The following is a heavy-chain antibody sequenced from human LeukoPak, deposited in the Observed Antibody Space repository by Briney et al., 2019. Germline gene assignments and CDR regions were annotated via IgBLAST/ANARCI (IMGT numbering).Heavy chain of an antibody. V-gene: IGHV3-48*03. Sequence: GGSLRLSCAASGFTLTSYEMNWVRLAPGKGLEWISYISRTGNSIYYADSVKGRFTVSRDSAKNSLYLQMNSLRAEDTAVYYCARGPYSSNWYVDYWGQGTLVTVAS. CDR1: GFTLTSYE. D-gene: IGHD6-13*01. CDR2: ISRTGNSI. CDR3: ARGPYSSNWYVDY. J-gene: IGHJ4*02.